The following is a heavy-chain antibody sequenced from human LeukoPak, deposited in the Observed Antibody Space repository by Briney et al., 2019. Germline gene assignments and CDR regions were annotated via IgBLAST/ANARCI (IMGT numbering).Heavy chain of an antibody. CDR1: GFTFSSYS. CDR2: ISSSSSTI. D-gene: IGHD3-22*01. Sequence: PGGSLRLSSAASGFTFSSYSIDWVRQAPGKGLEWLSYISSSSSTIYYADSVKGRFTISRDNAKNSVYLQMNSLRAEDTAVYYCARVWSSGYTKDYWGQGTLVTVSS. V-gene: IGHV3-48*04. CDR3: ARVWSSGYTKDY. J-gene: IGHJ4*02.